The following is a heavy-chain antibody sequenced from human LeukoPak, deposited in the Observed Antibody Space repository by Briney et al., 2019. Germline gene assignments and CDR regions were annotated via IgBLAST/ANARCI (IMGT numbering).Heavy chain of an antibody. CDR2: VANDEKTI. V-gene: IGHV3-30*04. Sequence: GRSLRLSWVAAGFTFTGHSMHWVRQAPGKGLEWVAVVANDEKTIFYADSLKGRFTVSRDNSKNTVYLQMNSLREEDTAVYYCAREQHSGGTPFDYWGQGSLVTVSS. J-gene: IGHJ4*01. CDR3: AREQHSGGTPFDY. D-gene: IGHD1-26*01. CDR1: GFTFTGHS.